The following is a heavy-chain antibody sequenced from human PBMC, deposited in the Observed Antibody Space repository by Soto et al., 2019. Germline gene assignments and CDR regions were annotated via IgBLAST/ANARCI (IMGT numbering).Heavy chain of an antibody. V-gene: IGHV3-7*01. Sequence: EVQLVESGGGLVQPGGSLRLSCAASGFTFSSYWMSWVRQAPGKGLEWVANIKQDGSEKYYVDSVKGRFTISRDNAKNSLYLQMNSLRAEYTAVYYCAREGSGWYGNWFDPWGQGTLVTVSS. CDR2: IKQDGSEK. CDR1: GFTFSSYW. J-gene: IGHJ5*02. CDR3: AREGSGWYGNWFDP. D-gene: IGHD6-19*01.